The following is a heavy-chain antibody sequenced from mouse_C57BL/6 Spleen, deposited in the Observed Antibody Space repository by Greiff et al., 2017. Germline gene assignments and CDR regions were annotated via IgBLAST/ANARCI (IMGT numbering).Heavy chain of an antibody. V-gene: IGHV5-9*01. CDR1: GFTFSSYT. CDR3: ARHQLRLPYAMDY. Sequence: EVQRVESGGGLVKPGGSLKLSCAASGFTFSSYTMSWVRQTPEKRLEWVATISGGGGNTYYPDSVKGRFTISRDNAKNTLYLQMSSLRSEDTALYYCARHQLRLPYAMDYWGQGTSVTVSS. CDR2: ISGGGGNT. D-gene: IGHD3-2*02. J-gene: IGHJ4*01.